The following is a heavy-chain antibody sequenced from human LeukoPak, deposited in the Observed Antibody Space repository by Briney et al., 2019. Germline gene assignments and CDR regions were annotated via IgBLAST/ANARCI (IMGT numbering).Heavy chain of an antibody. D-gene: IGHD3-10*01. V-gene: IGHV1-2*02. J-gene: IGHJ4*02. CDR2: INPNSAGT. CDR3: ARSAARVLWFGESALDY. Sequence: ASVKASCKASGYTFTAYYMHWVRQAPGQGLEWMGWINPNSAGTHYPQKFQGRVTMTRDTSIGTAYMELSRLRSDDTAVYYCARSAARVLWFGESALDYWGQGTLVTVSS. CDR1: GYTFTAYY.